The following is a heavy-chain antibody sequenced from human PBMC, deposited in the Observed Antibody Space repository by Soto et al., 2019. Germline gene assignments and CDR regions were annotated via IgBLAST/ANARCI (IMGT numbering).Heavy chain of an antibody. Sequence: GGSLRLSCAASGFTFSSYAMSWVRQAPGKGLEWFSAISGSGGSTYYADSVKGRFTISRDNSKNTLYLQMNSLRAEDTAVFYCAKAGGYGDYSDYYYGMDVWGQGTTVTVSS. CDR2: ISGSGGST. CDR1: GFTFSSYA. D-gene: IGHD4-17*01. V-gene: IGHV3-23*01. J-gene: IGHJ6*02. CDR3: AKAGGYGDYSDYYYGMDV.